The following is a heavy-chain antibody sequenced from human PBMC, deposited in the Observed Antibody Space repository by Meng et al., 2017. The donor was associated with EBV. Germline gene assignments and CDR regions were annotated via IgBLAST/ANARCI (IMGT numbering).Heavy chain of an antibody. CDR3: ARSSPVRFGELSN. V-gene: IGHV4-39*07. Sequence: QLPLQESGPGLVEPSETLSLTCTVSGGSISSSSYYWGWIRQPPGKGLEWIGSIYYSGSTYYNPSFKSRVTISVDTSKNQFSLKLSSVTAADTAVYYCARSSPVRFGELSNWGQGTLVTVSS. J-gene: IGHJ4*02. D-gene: IGHD3-10*01. CDR1: GGSISSSSYY. CDR2: IYYSGST.